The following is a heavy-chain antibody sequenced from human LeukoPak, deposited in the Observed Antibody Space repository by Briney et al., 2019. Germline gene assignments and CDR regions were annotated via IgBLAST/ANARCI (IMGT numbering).Heavy chain of an antibody. CDR1: GGSISSGDYS. V-gene: IGHV4-30-2*01. D-gene: IGHD3-22*01. Sequence: SETLSLTCAVSGGSISSGDYSWSWIRQPPGKGLEWIGYIYHSGSTFYNPSLKSRVTISVDRSKNQFSLKLSSVTAADTAVYFCARANYYDSSVFDYWGQGTLVTVSP. CDR2: IYHSGST. CDR3: ARANYYDSSVFDY. J-gene: IGHJ4*02.